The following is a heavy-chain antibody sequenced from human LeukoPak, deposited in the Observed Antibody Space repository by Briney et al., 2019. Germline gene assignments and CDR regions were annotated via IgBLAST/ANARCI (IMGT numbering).Heavy chain of an antibody. J-gene: IGHJ4*02. Sequence: GGSLRLSCAASGFTFSSYEMNWVRQAPGKGLEWVSYVSSSGSTIYYADSVKGRFTISRDNAKNSLYLQMNSLRAEDTAVYYCAREAFGSGSYRLDDWGQGTLVTVSS. V-gene: IGHV3-48*03. D-gene: IGHD3-10*01. CDR3: AREAFGSGSYRLDD. CDR2: VSSSGSTI. CDR1: GFTFSSYE.